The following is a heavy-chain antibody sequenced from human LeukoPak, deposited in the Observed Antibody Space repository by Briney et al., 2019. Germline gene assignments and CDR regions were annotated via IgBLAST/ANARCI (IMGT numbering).Heavy chain of an antibody. Sequence: PSETLSLTCTVSGGSFSSGDYYWSWIRQPPGKGLEWIGYIYYSGNTYHNPSLKSRVTMSVDTSKNQFSLKLNSVTAADTAVYYCARDVSSTLILDYWGQGTLVTVSS. D-gene: IGHD2-21*01. CDR2: IYYSGNT. V-gene: IGHV4-30-4*08. J-gene: IGHJ4*02. CDR3: ARDVSSTLILDY. CDR1: GGSFSSGDYY.